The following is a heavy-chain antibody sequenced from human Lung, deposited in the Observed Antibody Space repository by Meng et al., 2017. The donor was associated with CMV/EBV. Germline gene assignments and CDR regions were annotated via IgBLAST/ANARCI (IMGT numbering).Heavy chain of an antibody. CDR3: ARGGSNGGYLPH. J-gene: IGHJ4*02. CDR2: IKPDGSEK. Sequence: GGSLRLXCAASGFTFRTYWMSWVRQAPGKGLEWVANIKPDGSEKSYVDYVKGRFTISRDNAENSLYLQMDSLRAEDTAVYYCARGGSNGGYLPHWGQGTLVPSPQ. CDR1: GFTFRTYW. D-gene: IGHD4-17*01. V-gene: IGHV3-7*01.